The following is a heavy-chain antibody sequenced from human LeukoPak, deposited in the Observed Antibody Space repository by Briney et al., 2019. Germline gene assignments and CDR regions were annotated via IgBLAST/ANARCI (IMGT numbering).Heavy chain of an antibody. J-gene: IGHJ4*02. CDR2: ISGSGGST. CDR1: GFTFSSYA. CDR3: AKGRYYGSGIESFIDY. Sequence: PGGSLRLSCATSGFTFSSYAMSWVRQAPGKGLEWVSAISGSGGSTYYADSVKGRFTISRDNSKNTLYLQMNSLRAEDTAVYYCAKGRYYGSGIESFIDYWGQGTLVTVSS. V-gene: IGHV3-23*01. D-gene: IGHD3-10*01.